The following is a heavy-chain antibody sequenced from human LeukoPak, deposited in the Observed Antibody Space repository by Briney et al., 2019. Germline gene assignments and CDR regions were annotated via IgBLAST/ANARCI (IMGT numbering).Heavy chain of an antibody. CDR3: ARDGVLLWFGEPASAFDI. V-gene: IGHV3-48*03. J-gene: IGHJ3*02. CDR1: GFTFSSYE. CDR2: ISSSGSTI. D-gene: IGHD3-10*01. Sequence: GGSLGLSCAASGFTFSSYEMNWVRQAPGKGLEWVSYISSSGSTIYYADSVKGRFTISRDNAKNSLYLQMNSLRAEDTAVYYCARDGVLLWFGEPASAFDIWGQGTMVTVSS.